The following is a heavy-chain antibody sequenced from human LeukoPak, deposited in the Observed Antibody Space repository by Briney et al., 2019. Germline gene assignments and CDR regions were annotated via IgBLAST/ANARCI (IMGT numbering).Heavy chain of an antibody. V-gene: IGHV1-46*01. CDR3: ARGMAVDGYYYYYGMDV. D-gene: IGHD6-19*01. Sequence: ASVKVSCKASGYTFTTYYIHWVRQAPGQGLEWMGIINPGVAITNYAQKFQGRVTMTRDTSTSTVYMELSSLRSEDTAVYFCARGMAVDGYYYYYGMDVWGQGTTVTVSS. CDR2: INPGVAIT. CDR1: GYTFTTYY. J-gene: IGHJ6*02.